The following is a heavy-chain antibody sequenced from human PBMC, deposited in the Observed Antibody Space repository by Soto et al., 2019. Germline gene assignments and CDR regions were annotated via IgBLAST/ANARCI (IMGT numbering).Heavy chain of an antibody. J-gene: IGHJ6*02. V-gene: IGHV4-59*01. D-gene: IGHD5-18*01. CDR1: GGSISSYY. Sequence: SEALSLTCTVSGGSISSYYWSWIRQPPGKGLEWIGYIYYSGSTNYNPSLKSRVTISVDTSKNQFSLKLSSVTAADTAVYYCARGGYSYGLYYYYAMDVWGQGTTVTVSS. CDR2: IYYSGST. CDR3: ARGGYSYGLYYYYAMDV.